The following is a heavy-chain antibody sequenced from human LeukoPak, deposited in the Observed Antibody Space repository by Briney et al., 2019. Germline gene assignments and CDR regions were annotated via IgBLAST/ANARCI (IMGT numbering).Heavy chain of an antibody. CDR1: RFTFSFYS. Sequence: PGGSLRLSCAASRFTFSFYSMNWVRQAPGKGLEWVSSISSSGNYIYYADSVKGRFTISRDNAKNSLYLQMNSLRAEDTAVYYCARDSIQQQLVLEDRGYPYYFEHWGQGTLVTVSS. V-gene: IGHV3-21*01. D-gene: IGHD6-13*01. J-gene: IGHJ4*02. CDR2: ISSSGNYI. CDR3: ARDSIQQQLVLEDRGYPYYFEH.